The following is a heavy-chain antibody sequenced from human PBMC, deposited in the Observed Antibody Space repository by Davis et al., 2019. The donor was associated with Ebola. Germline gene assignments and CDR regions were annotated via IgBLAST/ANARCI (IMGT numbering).Heavy chain of an antibody. J-gene: IGHJ4*02. V-gene: IGHV4-31*03. D-gene: IGHD3-10*01. Sequence: MPSETLSLTCTVSGGSTSTGGYYWSWIRQLPGKGLEWIAYIYYSGIPYSNPSLGSRVTISVDTSKNQFSLNLSSVTAADTAVYYCARLRTGMASFYFEYWGQGTLVTVSS. CDR1: GGSTSTGGYY. CDR2: IYYSGIP. CDR3: ARLRTGMASFYFEY.